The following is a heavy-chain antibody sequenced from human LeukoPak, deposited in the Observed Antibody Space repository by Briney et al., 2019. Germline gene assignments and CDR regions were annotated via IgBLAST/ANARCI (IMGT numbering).Heavy chain of an antibody. CDR2: INPNSGGT. D-gene: IGHD6-19*01. CDR1: GYTFTSYD. J-gene: IGHJ4*02. Sequence: ASVKVSCKASGYTFTSYDINWVRQATGQGLEWMGWINPNSGGTNYAQKFQGRVTMTRDTSISTAYMELSRLRSDDTAVYYCARELSSGWYYWGQGTLVTVSS. V-gene: IGHV1-2*02. CDR3: ARELSSGWYY.